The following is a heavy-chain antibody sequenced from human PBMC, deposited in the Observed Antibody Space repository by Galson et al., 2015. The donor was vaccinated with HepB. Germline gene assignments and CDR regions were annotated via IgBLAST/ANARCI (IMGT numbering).Heavy chain of an antibody. CDR3: ARDGRPVDYYDSSGYYYLPDY. D-gene: IGHD3-22*01. V-gene: IGHV1-3*01. CDR1: GYTFTSYA. Sequence: SVKVSCKASGYTFTSYAMHWVRQAPGQRLEWMGWINAGNGNTKYSQKFQGRVTITRDTSASTAYMELSSLGSEDTAVYYCARDGRPVDYYDSSGYYYLPDYWGQGTLVTVSS. CDR2: INAGNGNT. J-gene: IGHJ4*02.